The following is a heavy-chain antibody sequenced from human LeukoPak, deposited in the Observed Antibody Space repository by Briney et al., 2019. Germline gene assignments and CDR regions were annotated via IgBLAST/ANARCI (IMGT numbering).Heavy chain of an antibody. Sequence: PSETLSLTCFVSGASINSNNDYWAWIRQPPGKGLEWIGSIYYSGKTYYNPSLKSRVTISVDTSKNQFSLELSSVTAADTAVYYCARPSAEVVPAAMTLDYYYYMDVWGKGTTVTISS. J-gene: IGHJ6*03. CDR2: IYYSGKT. D-gene: IGHD2-2*01. CDR1: GASINSNNDY. V-gene: IGHV4-39*01. CDR3: ARPSAEVVPAAMTLDYYYYMDV.